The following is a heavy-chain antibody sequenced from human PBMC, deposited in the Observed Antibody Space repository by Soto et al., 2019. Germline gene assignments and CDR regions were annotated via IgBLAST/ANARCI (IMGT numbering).Heavy chain of an antibody. Sequence: GGSLRLSCAASGFTFSSVWMNWVRQAPGKGLEWVGHIKNRADGGTTDYAAPVKGRFTISRDDSESTLYLQMDSLKTEDTAVYYCFFASSGWTFDSWGPGTLVTVSS. CDR1: GFTFSSVW. CDR2: IKNRADGGTT. D-gene: IGHD6-19*01. CDR3: FFASSGWTFDS. J-gene: IGHJ4*02. V-gene: IGHV3-15*07.